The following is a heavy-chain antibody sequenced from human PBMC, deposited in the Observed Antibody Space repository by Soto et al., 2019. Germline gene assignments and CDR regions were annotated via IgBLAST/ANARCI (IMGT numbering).Heavy chain of an antibody. J-gene: IGHJ4*02. CDR3: AGAVSDFDVRRYRTSYFDQ. Sequence: QVQLDESGPGLVQPSQTLSLSCTVSGASVSTGVYYWTWIRQHPGKCHEWIGYIDNSWSTYYNPSLTGRVDISVDTSKNQVALNLQSVTAADTAFYYCAGAVSDFDVRRYRTSYFDQWGQGILVTVSS. CDR1: GASVSTGVYY. V-gene: IGHV4-31*03. D-gene: IGHD3-10*02. CDR2: IDNSWST.